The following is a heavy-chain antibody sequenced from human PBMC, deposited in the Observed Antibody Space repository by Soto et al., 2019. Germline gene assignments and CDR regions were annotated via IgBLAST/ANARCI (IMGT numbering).Heavy chain of an antibody. CDR3: ANYLTAVGATSPFDY. V-gene: IGHV3-23*01. CDR1: GFTFSTYA. D-gene: IGHD1-26*01. Sequence: EVQLLESGGGLVQPGGSRKLSCAASGFTFSTYAMTWVRQAPGKGLEWVSAISGSGAGTYYADSVKGRFTISRDNSKNTLYLQMNSLRAEDTAVYYCANYLTAVGATSPFDYWGQGTLVTVSS. J-gene: IGHJ4*02. CDR2: ISGSGAGT.